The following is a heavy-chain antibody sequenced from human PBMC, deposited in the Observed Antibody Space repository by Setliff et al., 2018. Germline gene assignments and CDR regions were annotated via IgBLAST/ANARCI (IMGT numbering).Heavy chain of an antibody. D-gene: IGHD1-26*01. J-gene: IGHJ4*02. CDR1: GFTFSTYG. V-gene: IGHV3-48*01. Sequence: GGSLRLSCAASGFTFSTYGLNWVRQAPGKGLEWISYLNNDGTTIYYADSVRGRFTISRDNSKNTVYLEMNSLRAEDTAIYYCAKGGYSGSHYFDYWGQGTLVTVSS. CDR3: AKGGYSGSHYFDY. CDR2: LNNDGTTI.